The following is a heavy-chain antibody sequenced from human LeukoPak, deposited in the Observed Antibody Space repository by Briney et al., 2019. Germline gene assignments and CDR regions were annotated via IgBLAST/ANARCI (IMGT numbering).Heavy chain of an antibody. CDR3: GVVPDYYYGMDV. V-gene: IGHV3-7*01. D-gene: IGHD3-3*01. CDR2: IKQDGSEK. J-gene: IGHJ6*02. Sequence: GGSLRLSCAASGFTFSSYWMSWVRQAPGKGLEWVANIKQDGSEKYYVDSVKGRFTISRDNAKNSLYLQTNSLRAEDTAVYYCGVVPDYYYGMDVWGQGTTVTVSS. CDR1: GFTFSSYW.